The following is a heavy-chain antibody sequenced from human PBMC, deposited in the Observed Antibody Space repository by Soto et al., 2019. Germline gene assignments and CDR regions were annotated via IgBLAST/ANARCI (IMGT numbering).Heavy chain of an antibody. CDR2: IDYSGST. Sequence: SETLSLTCTVSGDSISSYYWTWIRQPPGKGLEWIGYIDYSGSTKYNPSLKIRGTVSVDMSKNQFSLKLSSVTAADTAVYYCARGDSSGYIIDYWGQGTLVTVSS. D-gene: IGHD3-22*01. CDR1: GDSISSYY. V-gene: IGHV4-59*01. CDR3: ARGDSSGYIIDY. J-gene: IGHJ4*02.